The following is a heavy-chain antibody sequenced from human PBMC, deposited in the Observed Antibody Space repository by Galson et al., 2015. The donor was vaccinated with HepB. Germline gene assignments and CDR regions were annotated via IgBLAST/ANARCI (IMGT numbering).Heavy chain of an antibody. V-gene: IGHV1-18*01. CDR3: ARGQYCTNGACYFDY. D-gene: IGHD2-8*01. J-gene: IGHJ4*02. CDR2: ISTCNDHT. Sequence: SVKVSCKASGYTFADNGITWVRQAPVEGLEWMGGISTCNDHTNYAQNFQGRVTVTTDTSTGTAYLELRSLRSDHTAVYYCARGQYCTNGACYFDYWGQVTLVTVAS. CDR1: GYTFADNG.